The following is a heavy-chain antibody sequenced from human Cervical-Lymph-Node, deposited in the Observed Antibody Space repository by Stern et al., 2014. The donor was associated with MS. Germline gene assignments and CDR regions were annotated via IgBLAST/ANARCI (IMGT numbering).Heavy chain of an antibody. CDR2: IYTTGST. V-gene: IGHV4-61*02. J-gene: IGHJ4*02. Sequence: QVQLQESGPGLVKPSQTLSLTCTVSGGSVGSGSYDWSWIRQPAGKGLEWIGRIYTTGSTYYNPSLKRRVSISIDTSKNQFPLKRTSVTAADTAVYYCARDKEDTNMAFRYFDNWGQGTLVTVSS. D-gene: IGHD5-18*01. CDR1: GGSVGSGSYD. CDR3: ARDKEDTNMAFRYFDN.